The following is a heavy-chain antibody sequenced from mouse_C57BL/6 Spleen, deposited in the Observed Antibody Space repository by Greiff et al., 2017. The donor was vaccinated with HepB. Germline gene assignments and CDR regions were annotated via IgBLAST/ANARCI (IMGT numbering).Heavy chain of an antibody. J-gene: IGHJ3*01. CDR2: ISYDGSN. V-gene: IGHV3-6*01. CDR1: GYSITSGYY. D-gene: IGHD1-1*01. CDR3: ASHYGSSYIFAY. Sequence: EVQLQQSGPGLVKPSQSLSLPCSVTGYSITSGYYWNWIRQFPGNKLEWMGYISYDGSNNYNPSLKNRISITRDTSKNQFFLKLNSVTTEDTATYYCASHYGSSYIFAYWGQGTLVTVSA.